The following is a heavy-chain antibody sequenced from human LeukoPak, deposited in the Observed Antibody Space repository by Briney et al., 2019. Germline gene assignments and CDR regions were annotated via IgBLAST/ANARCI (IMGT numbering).Heavy chain of an antibody. Sequence: ASVKVSCKPSGYTFNTYGITWVRQAPGQGLEWMGWISPYNDNTNYAQKFQGRVTLTTDTSTSTAYMELRSLRSDDTAVYYCARGPHERSGYPDDWGQGTLVTVSS. J-gene: IGHJ4*02. CDR2: ISPYNDNT. V-gene: IGHV1-18*01. CDR3: ARGPHERSGYPDD. CDR1: GYTFNTYG. D-gene: IGHD3-22*01.